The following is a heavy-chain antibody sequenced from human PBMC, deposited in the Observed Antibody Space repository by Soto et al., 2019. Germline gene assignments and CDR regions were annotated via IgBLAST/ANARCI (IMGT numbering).Heavy chain of an antibody. D-gene: IGHD4-17*01. J-gene: IGHJ4*02. V-gene: IGHV3-9*01. CDR1: GFTVDDYA. Sequence: GGSLRLSCVASGFTVDDYAMHWVRQAPGKGLEWVLGISANGDNVDYADSVKGRFTVSRDNAKNSLFLQMNSLRPEDTALYYCAKDMKWGGMTTIHYFDSWGQGT. CDR2: ISANGDNV. CDR3: AKDMKWGGMTTIHYFDS.